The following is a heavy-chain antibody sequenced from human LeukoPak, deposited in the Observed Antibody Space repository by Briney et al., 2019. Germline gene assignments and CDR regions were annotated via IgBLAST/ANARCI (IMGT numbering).Heavy chain of an antibody. J-gene: IGHJ5*02. CDR2: IIPIFGTA. Sequence: SVKVSCKASGGTFSSYAISWVRQAPGQGLEWMGRIIPIFGTANYAQKFQGRVTITTDESTSTASIELSSLRSEDTAAYYCARGLAVAGTQQHWFDPWGQGTLVTVSS. V-gene: IGHV1-69*05. CDR1: GGTFSSYA. CDR3: ARGLAVAGTQQHWFDP. D-gene: IGHD6-19*01.